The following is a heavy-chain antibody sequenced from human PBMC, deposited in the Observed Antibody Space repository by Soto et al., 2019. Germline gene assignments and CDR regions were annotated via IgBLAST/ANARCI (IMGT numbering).Heavy chain of an antibody. D-gene: IGHD2-2*03. Sequence: QITLKESGPTLVKPTQTLTLTCTFSGFSLTTNGVGVGWIRQPPGKALEWLAVIYWNDDERYSPSLNNRLTITKDTSKNQVVLTMTNMDPVDTATYFCAHRQEEKATTAGYYWYFDFWGRGTLVSVSS. CDR3: AHRQEEKATTAGYYWYFDF. V-gene: IGHV2-5*01. J-gene: IGHJ2*01. CDR1: GFSLTTNGVG. CDR2: IYWNDDE.